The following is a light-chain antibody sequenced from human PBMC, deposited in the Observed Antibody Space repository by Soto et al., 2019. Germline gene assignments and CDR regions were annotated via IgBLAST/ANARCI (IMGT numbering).Light chain of an antibody. CDR1: QSISSY. Sequence: DIQMTQSSSSLSASVGDRVTITCRASQSISSYLNWYQQKPGKAPKLLIYAASSLQSGVPSRFSGSGSGTDFTLTISSLQPDDFATYYCQQYNSYSGTFGQGTKVDIK. V-gene: IGKV1-39*01. CDR3: QQYNSYSGT. J-gene: IGKJ1*01. CDR2: AAS.